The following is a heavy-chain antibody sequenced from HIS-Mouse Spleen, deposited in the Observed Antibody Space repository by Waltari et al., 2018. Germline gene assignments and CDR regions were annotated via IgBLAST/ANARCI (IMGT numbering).Heavy chain of an antibody. V-gene: IGHV2-70*15. D-gene: IGHD1-7*01. CDR1: GFSLSTSGMC. CDR3: ARIQAGKLELPFDY. CDR2: IDWDDDK. J-gene: IGHJ4*02. Sequence: QVTLRESGPALVNPTQTLTLTCTFSGFSLSTSGMCVPYILQPPGKALEWLARIDWDDDKYYSTSLKTRLTISKDTSKNQVVLTMTNMDPVDTATYYCARIQAGKLELPFDYWGQGTLVTVSS.